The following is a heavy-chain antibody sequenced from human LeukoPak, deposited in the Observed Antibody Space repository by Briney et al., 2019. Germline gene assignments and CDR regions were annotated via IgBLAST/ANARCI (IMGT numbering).Heavy chain of an antibody. V-gene: IGHV3-33*01. CDR3: ARDCLGGGDCYPGAFAETLDY. Sequence: GGSLRLSCAASGXTFSSYGMHWVRQAPGKGLESVAVIWYDGSNKYYADSVKGRFTISRDNSKNTLYLQMNSLRAEDTAVYYCARDCLGGGDCYPGAFAETLDYWGQGTLVTVSS. D-gene: IGHD2-21*02. CDR1: GXTFSSYG. CDR2: IWYDGSNK. J-gene: IGHJ4*02.